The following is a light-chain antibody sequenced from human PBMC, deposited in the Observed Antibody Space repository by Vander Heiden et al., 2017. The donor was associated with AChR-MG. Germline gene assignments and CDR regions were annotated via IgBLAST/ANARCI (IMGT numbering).Light chain of an antibody. J-gene: IGKJ2*01. CDR2: DAS. CDR1: QGISSA. CDR3: QQFHNFPYT. V-gene: IGKV1D-13*01. Sequence: AIQLTQSPSSLSASVGDRVTITCRASQGISSALAWYQQKPGKAPKFLIYDASTLESGVPSRFSGSGSGTDFTLTISSLQPEDFASYYCQQFHNFPYTFGQGTKLEIK.